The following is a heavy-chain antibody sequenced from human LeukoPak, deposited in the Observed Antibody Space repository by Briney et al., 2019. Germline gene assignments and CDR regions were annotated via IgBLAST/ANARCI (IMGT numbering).Heavy chain of an antibody. Sequence: SETLSLTCTVSGGSISSSSYYWGWIRQPPGKGLEWIGSIYYSGSTYYNPSLKSRVTISVDTSKNQFSLKLSSVTAADTAVYYCAIGFSPRRRITIFGVVIDWFDPWGQGTLVTVSS. CDR3: AIGFSPRRRITIFGVVIDWFDP. J-gene: IGHJ5*02. V-gene: IGHV4-39*07. CDR2: IYYSGST. D-gene: IGHD3-3*01. CDR1: GGSISSSSYY.